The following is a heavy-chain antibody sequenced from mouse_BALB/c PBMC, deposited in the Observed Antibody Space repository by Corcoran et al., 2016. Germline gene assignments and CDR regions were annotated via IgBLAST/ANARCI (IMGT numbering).Heavy chain of an antibody. Sequence: EVQLQQSGPELVKPGASVKMSCKASGYTFTSYVMHWVKQKPGQGLEWIGYINPYNDGTKYNEKFKGKATLTSDKSSSTAYMELSSLTSEDSAVYYCARPWTLSYWYFDVWGAGTTVTVSS. CDR1: GYTFTSYV. CDR2: INPYNDGT. V-gene: IGHV1S136*01. J-gene: IGHJ1*01. CDR3: ARPWTLSYWYFDV.